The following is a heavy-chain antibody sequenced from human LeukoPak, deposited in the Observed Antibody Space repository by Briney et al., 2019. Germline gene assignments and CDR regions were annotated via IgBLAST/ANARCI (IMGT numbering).Heavy chain of an antibody. J-gene: IGHJ4*02. V-gene: IGHV1-18*01. D-gene: IGHD7-27*01. CDR3: MRTPPNWGFDY. CDR2: ISAYNGNT. CDR1: GYTFTSYG. Sequence: GASVKVSCKASGYTFTSYGISWVRQAPGQGLEWMGWISAYNGNTNYAQKLQGRVTMTTDTSTSTAYMELRSLRSEDTAIYYCMRTPPNWGFDYWGQGTLVTVSS.